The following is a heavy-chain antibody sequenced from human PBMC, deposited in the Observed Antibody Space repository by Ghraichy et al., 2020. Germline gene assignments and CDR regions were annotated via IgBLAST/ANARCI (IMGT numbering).Heavy chain of an antibody. J-gene: IGHJ5*02. CDR1: GDSIITRDYY. V-gene: IGHV4-39*01. Sequence: SETLSLTCTVSGDSIITRDYYWGWIRQPPGKGLEWIGSIYYGGSTHYNPSLKSRVTFSVDTSKNQFSLQLSSVTVADTAVYYCARGGLGYCSSTTCYPTKRIAVAGAFWFDPWGQGTPVTVSS. CDR3: ARGGLGYCSSTTCYPTKRIAVAGAFWFDP. CDR2: IYYGGST. D-gene: IGHD2-2*01.